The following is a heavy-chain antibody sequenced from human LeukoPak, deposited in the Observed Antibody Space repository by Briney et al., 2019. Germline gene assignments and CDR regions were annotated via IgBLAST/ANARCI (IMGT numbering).Heavy chain of an antibody. CDR2: MSPASGNT. Sequence: GASVKVSCKASGYTFTSYDLNWVRRATGQGLEWVGWMSPASGNTGYAQEFQGRVTMTRDTSVSTAYMELNSLRSEDTAVYYCARGPPNWGFDSWGQGTLATVSS. J-gene: IGHJ4*02. CDR3: ARGPPNWGFDS. V-gene: IGHV1-8*01. D-gene: IGHD7-27*01. CDR1: GYTFTSYD.